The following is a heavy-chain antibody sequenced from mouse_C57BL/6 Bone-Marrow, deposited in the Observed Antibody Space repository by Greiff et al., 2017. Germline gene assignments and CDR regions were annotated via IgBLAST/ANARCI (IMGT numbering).Heavy chain of an antibody. CDR1: GYSFTDYN. CDR2: INPNYGTT. D-gene: IGHD6-1*01. J-gene: IGHJ1*03. V-gene: IGHV1-39*01. Sequence: EVQVVESGPELVKPGVSVKIPCKAFGYSFTDYNMNWVKQSNGKSLEWIGVINPNYGTTSYNQKLKGKATLTVDQSSSTAYMQLNSLTSEDSAVYYCARSDSPWYFDVCGTGTTVTVSS. CDR3: ARSDSPWYFDV.